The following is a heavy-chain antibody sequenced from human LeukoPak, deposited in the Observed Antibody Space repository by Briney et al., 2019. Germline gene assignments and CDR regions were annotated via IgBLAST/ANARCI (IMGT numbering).Heavy chain of an antibody. J-gene: IGHJ6*02. D-gene: IGHD3-3*01. Sequence: GGSLRLSCAASGFTFSNAWMSWVRQAPGKGLEWVSAISGSGGSTYYADSVKGRFTISRDNSKNTLYLQMNSLRAEDTAVYYCAKDLTSSYYYYGMDVWGQGTTVTVSS. V-gene: IGHV3-23*01. CDR3: AKDLTSSYYYYGMDV. CDR1: GFTFSNAW. CDR2: ISGSGGST.